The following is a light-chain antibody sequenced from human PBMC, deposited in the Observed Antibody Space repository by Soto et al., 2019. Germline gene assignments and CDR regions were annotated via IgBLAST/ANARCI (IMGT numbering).Light chain of an antibody. J-gene: IGLJ1*01. CDR2: EVS. V-gene: IGLV2-14*01. Sequence: QTLLTQPASVFGSPGQSITISCTGTSSDVGGYNYVSWYQQHPGKAPKLMIYEVSNRPSGVSNRFSGSKSGNTASLTISGLQAEDEADYYCSSYTCSNALGVSGTGTKVT. CDR3: SSYTCSNALGV. CDR1: SSDVGGYNY.